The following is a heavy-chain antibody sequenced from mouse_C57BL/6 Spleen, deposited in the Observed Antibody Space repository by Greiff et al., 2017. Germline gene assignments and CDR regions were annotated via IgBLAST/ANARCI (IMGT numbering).Heavy chain of an antibody. D-gene: IGHD2-5*01. CDR3: TRSKGFAY. CDR2: IDPENGDT. Sequence: VQLKESGAELVRPGASVKLSCTASGFNIKDDYMHWVKQRPEQGLEWIGWIDPENGDTEYASKFQGKATITADTSSNTAYLQLSSLTSEDTAVYYCTRSKGFAYWGQGTLVTVSA. CDR1: GFNIKDDY. J-gene: IGHJ3*01. V-gene: IGHV14-4*01.